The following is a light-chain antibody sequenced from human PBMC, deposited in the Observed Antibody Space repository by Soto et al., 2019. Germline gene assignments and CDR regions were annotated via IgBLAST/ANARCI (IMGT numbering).Light chain of an antibody. Sequence: QSVLTQPRAVSWSPGPSVTISCTGTSSDVGGYYYISWYQHHPGKAPKLMIYDVTKRPSGVPDRFSGSKSGITASLTISGLQAEDEADYYCCSYAGTYTFYVFGSGTKVTVL. CDR3: CSYAGTYTFYV. CDR2: DVT. CDR1: SSDVGGYYY. V-gene: IGLV2-11*01. J-gene: IGLJ1*01.